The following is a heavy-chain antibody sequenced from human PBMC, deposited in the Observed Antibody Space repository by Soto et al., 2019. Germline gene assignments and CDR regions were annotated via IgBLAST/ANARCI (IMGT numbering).Heavy chain of an antibody. J-gene: IGHJ4*02. D-gene: IGHD6-19*01. CDR3: AKAKSSGWYFSDY. Sequence: EVQRLESGGGLVQRGGSLRLSCAGAGFTFSSYDMSWVRQAPGKGLEWVSTIRGSGGSTYYADSVKGRFTISRDNSKNTLYLQMNSLRAEDTAVYYCAKAKSSGWYFSDYWGQGTLVTVSS. V-gene: IGHV3-23*01. CDR2: IRGSGGST. CDR1: GFTFSSYD.